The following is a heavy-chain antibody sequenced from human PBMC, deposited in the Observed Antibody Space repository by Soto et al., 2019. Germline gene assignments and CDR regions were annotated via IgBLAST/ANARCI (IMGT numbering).Heavy chain of an antibody. CDR2: IYYSGST. D-gene: IGHD1-1*01. J-gene: IGHJ4*02. CDR3: ARLRRGSPATG. Sequence: SETLSLTCTVSGGSISSSSYYWGWIRQSPGKGLEWIGSIYYSGSTYYNPSLKSRVTISVDTSKNQFSLKLSSVTAADTAVYYCARLRRGSPATGWGQGTLVTVSS. V-gene: IGHV4-39*01. CDR1: GGSISSSSYY.